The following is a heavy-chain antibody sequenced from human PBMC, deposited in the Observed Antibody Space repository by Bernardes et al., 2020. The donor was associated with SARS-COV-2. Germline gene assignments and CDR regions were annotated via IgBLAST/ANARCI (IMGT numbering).Heavy chain of an antibody. CDR3: AREGYSSSRFGF. CDR1: GFTFSRYR. J-gene: IGHJ4*02. D-gene: IGHD6-13*01. Sequence: GSLRLSCAASGFTFSRYRMHWVRQPPGKGPVWVSRVDTDETTTAYADSVEGRFTISRDNAKNTVYLQMNSLRVEDTAIYYCAREGYSSSRFGFWGQGTLVTVSS. V-gene: IGHV3-74*01. CDR2: VDTDETTT.